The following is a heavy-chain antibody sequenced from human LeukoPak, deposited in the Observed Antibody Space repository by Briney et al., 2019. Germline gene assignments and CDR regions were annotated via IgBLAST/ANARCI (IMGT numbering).Heavy chain of an antibody. D-gene: IGHD6-13*01. J-gene: IGHJ5*02. V-gene: IGHV3-48*03. Sequence: PGGSLRLSCAASGFTFSSYEMNWVRQAPGKGLEWVSYISSSSSTIYYADSVKGRFTISRDNAKNTLYLQMNSLRAEDTAVYYCAHPTEYSSSWYGNWFDPWGQETLVTVSS. CDR1: GFTFSSYE. CDR2: ISSSSSTI. CDR3: AHPTEYSSSWYGNWFDP.